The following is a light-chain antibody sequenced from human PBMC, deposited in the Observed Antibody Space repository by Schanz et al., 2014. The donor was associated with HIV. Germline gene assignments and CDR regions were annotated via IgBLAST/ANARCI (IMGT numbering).Light chain of an antibody. V-gene: IGKV1-9*01. Sequence: DIQMTQSPSSLSASVGDRVTITCRASQGISSYLAWYQQKPGKAPELLIYTASTLESGVPPRFSGSGSGTEFTLTISGLQPDDFATYYCQQSYSTPWTFGQGTKVEIK. J-gene: IGKJ1*01. CDR1: QGISSY. CDR3: QQSYSTPWT. CDR2: TAS.